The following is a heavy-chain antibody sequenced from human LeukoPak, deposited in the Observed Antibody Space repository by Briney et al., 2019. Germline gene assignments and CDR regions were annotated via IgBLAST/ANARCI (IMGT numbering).Heavy chain of an antibody. Sequence: GSVKVSCKASGYTFTGYYMHGVRQAPGQGLEWVGWINPNSGGTNYAQKFQGRVTMTRDTSISTAYMELSRLRSDDTAVYYCAGGGRSLWAFDIWGQGTMVTVSS. CDR3: AGGGRSLWAFDI. CDR2: INPNSGGT. J-gene: IGHJ3*02. V-gene: IGHV1-2*02. CDR1: GYTFTGYY. D-gene: IGHD2-21*01.